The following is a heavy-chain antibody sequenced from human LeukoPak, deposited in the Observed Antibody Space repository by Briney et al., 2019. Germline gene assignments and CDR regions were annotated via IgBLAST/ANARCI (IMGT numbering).Heavy chain of an antibody. CDR2: IYHSGST. Sequence: SETLSLTCAVYGGSFSGYYWGWIRQPPGKGLEWIGSIYHSGSTYYNPSLKSRVTISVDTSKNQFSLKLSSVTAADTAVYYCARGPSTFGGVIYSALDYWGQGTLVTVSS. V-gene: IGHV4-34*01. CDR3: ARGPSTFGGVIYSALDY. CDR1: GGSFSGYY. J-gene: IGHJ4*02. D-gene: IGHD3-16*01.